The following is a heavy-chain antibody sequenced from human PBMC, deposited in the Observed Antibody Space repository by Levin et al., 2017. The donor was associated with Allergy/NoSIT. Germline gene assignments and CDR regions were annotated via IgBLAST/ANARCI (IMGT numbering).Heavy chain of an antibody. Sequence: PGGSLRLSCAASGFTVSSNYMSWVRQAPGKGLECVSVIYSGGSTYYADSVKGRFTVSRDSSKNTLYLQMNSLRAEYTAVYYCAVYSYGSIDYWGQGTLVTVSS. V-gene: IGHV3-66*01. CDR3: AVYSYGSIDY. CDR1: GFTVSSNY. D-gene: IGHD5-18*01. J-gene: IGHJ4*02. CDR2: IYSGGST.